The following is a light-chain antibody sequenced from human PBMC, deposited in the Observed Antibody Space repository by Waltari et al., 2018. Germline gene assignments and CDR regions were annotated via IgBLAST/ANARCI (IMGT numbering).Light chain of an antibody. CDR2: AAS. J-gene: IGKJ2*03. CDR3: QQYENFPYS. V-gene: IGKV1-33*01. Sequence: DIQMTQSPSSLSASVGDRVPITCRASQSISSYLNWYQQKPGKAPKLLIYAASSLQSGVPSRFSGSRSGTDFTFTISSLQPEDVATYYCQQYENFPYSFGQGTKLEIK. CDR1: QSISSY.